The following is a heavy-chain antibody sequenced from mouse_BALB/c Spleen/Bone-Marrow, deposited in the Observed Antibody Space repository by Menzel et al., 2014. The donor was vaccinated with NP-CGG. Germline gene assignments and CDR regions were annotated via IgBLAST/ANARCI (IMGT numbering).Heavy chain of an antibody. V-gene: IGHV14-3*02. CDR3: AYYRYDEGGFAF. CDR1: GFNIKDTY. D-gene: IGHD2-14*01. J-gene: IGHJ3*01. CDR2: IDPANGNT. Sequence: DVQLQESGVELVKPGASVKLSCTASGFNIKDTYMHWVKQRPEQGLEWIVGIDPANGNTKYDPKFQGKATITADTSSNTAYLQLSSLTSEDTAVYCCAYYRYDEGGFAFWGQGTLVTVSA.